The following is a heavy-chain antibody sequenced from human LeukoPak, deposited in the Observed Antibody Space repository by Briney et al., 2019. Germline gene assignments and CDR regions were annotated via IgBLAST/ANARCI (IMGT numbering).Heavy chain of an antibody. CDR2: ISSNGDST. CDR1: GFTFSSYA. CDR3: ARDRDGGYADY. V-gene: IGHV3-64*01. D-gene: IGHD5-12*01. J-gene: IGHJ4*02. Sequence: PGGSLRLSCAASGFTFSSYAMHWVRQAPGKGLEYVSAISSNGDSTYYANSVKGRFTISRDNSKNTLYLQMGSLRAEDMAVYYCARDRDGGYADYWGQGTLVTVSS.